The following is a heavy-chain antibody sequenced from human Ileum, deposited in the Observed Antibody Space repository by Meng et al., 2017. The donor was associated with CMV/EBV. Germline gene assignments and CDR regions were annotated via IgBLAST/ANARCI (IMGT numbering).Heavy chain of an antibody. Sequence: GGSLRLSCEASGYNFDDYWIAWVRHKPGKGLEWLWVIYPGDYPDDSATAYSPSFQGQVTISVDKSINTAYLQWSSLKASDTDMYYCGKHSVRGCNTRCYGSYYYYGMDVWGQGTPVTVSS. J-gene: IGHJ6*02. CDR3: GKHSVRGCNTRCYGSYYYYGMDV. V-gene: IGHV5-51*01. CDR1: GYNFDDYW. D-gene: IGHD2/OR15-2a*01. CDR2: IYPGDYPDDSAT.